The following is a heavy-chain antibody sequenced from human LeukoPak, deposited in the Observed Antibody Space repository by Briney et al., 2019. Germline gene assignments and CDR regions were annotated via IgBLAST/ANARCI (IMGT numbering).Heavy chain of an antibody. CDR1: GFTFSDVW. CDR3: TIDQQQWLFDY. V-gene: IGHV3-15*01. CDR2: IKIKAHGTTT. J-gene: IGHJ4*02. D-gene: IGHD6-19*01. Sequence: GGSLRLSCAASGFTFSDVWMSWVRQAPGKGLEWVGRIKIKAHGTTTDYAAPVAGRFTISRDDSRSTLYLEMNSLKTEDTAIYYCTIDQQQWLFDYWGQGTLVTVSS.